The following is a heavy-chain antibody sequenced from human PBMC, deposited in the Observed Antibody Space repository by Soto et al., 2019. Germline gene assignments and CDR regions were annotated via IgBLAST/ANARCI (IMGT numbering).Heavy chain of an antibody. Sequence: GGSLRLSCGASGFTFDNAWMSWVRQAPGKGLEWVGRIKRRVDGGTTEYAAPVKGRVTISRDDSKNTLYLQMTSLKSEDTGVYYCTTDRNRGGKLRHYGMDVWGQRTTVAVSS. CDR1: GFTFDNAW. J-gene: IGHJ6*02. CDR3: TTDRNRGGKLRHYGMDV. CDR2: IKRRVDGGTT. V-gene: IGHV3-15*01. D-gene: IGHD2-15*01.